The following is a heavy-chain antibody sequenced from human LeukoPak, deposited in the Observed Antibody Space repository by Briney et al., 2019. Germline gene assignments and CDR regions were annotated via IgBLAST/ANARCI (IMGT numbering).Heavy chain of an antibody. Sequence: PGGSLRLSCAASGFTFSSYWMSWVRQAPGKGPEWVANIKQDGSEKYYADSVKGRFTISRDNAKNSLFLQMNGLRAEDTAVYYCTRDKVEKAAFDIWGQGTMVTVSS. J-gene: IGHJ3*02. V-gene: IGHV3-7*01. D-gene: IGHD5-24*01. CDR3: TRDKVEKAAFDI. CDR2: IKQDGSEK. CDR1: GFTFSSYW.